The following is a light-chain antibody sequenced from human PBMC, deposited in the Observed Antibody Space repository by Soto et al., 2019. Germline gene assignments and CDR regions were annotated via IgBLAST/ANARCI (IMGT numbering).Light chain of an antibody. CDR2: EIS. J-gene: IGKJ1*01. Sequence: DIVMTQTPLSLSVTPGQPASISCKSSQSLLHSDGKTYLCWYLQKPGQPPQLLSYEISNRFSGVPDRFSGSGSGTDFTLKISGVEAEDVGIDCCMQTIQVPWTFGQGTKVEIK. CDR1: QSLLHSDGKTY. V-gene: IGKV2D-29*01. CDR3: MQTIQVPWT.